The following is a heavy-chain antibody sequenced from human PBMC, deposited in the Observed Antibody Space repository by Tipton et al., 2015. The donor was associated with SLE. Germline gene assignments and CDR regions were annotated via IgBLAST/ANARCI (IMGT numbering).Heavy chain of an antibody. D-gene: IGHD5-12*01. CDR1: GGSILSSTSF. CDR2: IYYRGGT. V-gene: IGHV4-39*07. Sequence: LRLSCTVSGGSILSSTSFWDWIRQPPGKGLEWLGSIYYRGGTLYNPSLKSRVTVTMHTSKNQFSLKLNSVTAADTAVYYCAKVVGATGRDSWGQGTLFTVSS. CDR3: AKVVGATGRDS. J-gene: IGHJ4*02.